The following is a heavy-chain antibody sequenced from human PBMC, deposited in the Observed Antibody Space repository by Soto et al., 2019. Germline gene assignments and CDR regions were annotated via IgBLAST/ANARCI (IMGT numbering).Heavy chain of an antibody. CDR3: ARGWSYYGSGSYYKQDPRPHTTIGFDY. V-gene: IGHV4-34*01. CDR2: INHSGST. CDR1: GGSFSGYY. J-gene: IGHJ4*02. D-gene: IGHD3-10*01. Sequence: PSETLSLTCAVYGGSFSGYYWSWIRQPPGKGLEWIGEINHSGSTNYNPSLKSRVTISVVTSKNQFSLKLSSVTAADTAVYYCARGWSYYGSGSYYKQDPRPHTTIGFDYWGQGTLVTVSS.